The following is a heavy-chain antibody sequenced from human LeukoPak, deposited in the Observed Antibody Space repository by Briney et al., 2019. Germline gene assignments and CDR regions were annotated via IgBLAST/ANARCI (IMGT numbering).Heavy chain of an antibody. CDR2: ISGSGGST. D-gene: IGHD3-22*01. Sequence: GGSLRLSCVASRFTFSSYAMSWVRQAPGKGLEWVSAISGSGGSTYYADSVKGRFTISRDNSKNTLYLQMNSLRAEDTAVYYCAKRGSSGYYVMYYFDYWGQGTLVTVSS. CDR1: RFTFSSYA. CDR3: AKRGSSGYYVMYYFDY. J-gene: IGHJ4*02. V-gene: IGHV3-23*01.